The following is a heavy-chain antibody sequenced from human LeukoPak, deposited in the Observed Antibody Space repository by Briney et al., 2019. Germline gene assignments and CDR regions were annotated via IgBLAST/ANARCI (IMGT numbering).Heavy chain of an antibody. J-gene: IGHJ4*02. V-gene: IGHV3-23*01. CDR3: AKPRLPMDPHSSSWYGDFDY. CDR2: ISGSGGST. CDR1: GFTFSSYA. Sequence: PGGSLRLSCAASGFTFSSYAMSWVRQAPGKGLEWVSAISGSGGSTYYADSVKGRFTISRDNSKNTLYLQMNSLRAEDTAVYYCAKPRLPMDPHSSSWYGDFDYWGQGTLVTVSS. D-gene: IGHD6-13*01.